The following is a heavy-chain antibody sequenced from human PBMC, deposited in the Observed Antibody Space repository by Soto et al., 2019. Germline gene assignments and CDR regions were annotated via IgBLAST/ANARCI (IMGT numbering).Heavy chain of an antibody. CDR1: GGSISSSSYY. V-gene: IGHV4-39*07. Sequence: PSETLSLTCTVSGGSISSSSYYLGWIRQPPGKGLEWIGSIYYSGSTYYNPSLKSRVTISVDTSKNQFSLKLSSVTAADTAVYYCARGADVSCSGGSCYFNWFDPWGQGTLVTVSS. J-gene: IGHJ5*02. CDR2: IYYSGST. CDR3: ARGADVSCSGGSCYFNWFDP. D-gene: IGHD2-15*01.